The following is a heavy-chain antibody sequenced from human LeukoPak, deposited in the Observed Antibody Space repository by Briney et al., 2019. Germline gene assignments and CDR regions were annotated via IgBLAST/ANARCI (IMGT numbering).Heavy chain of an antibody. CDR2: INNHDGNT. Sequence: SGGTLRLSCAASGFTFRKYVMTWVRQAPGKGLEWVSGINNHDGNTYNADSVKGRFIISRDDSKNTLYLQMNSLRAEDTAVYYCARDQDYYGPNWFDPWGQGTLVTVSS. D-gene: IGHD3-10*01. CDR1: GFTFRKYV. CDR3: ARDQDYYGPNWFDP. V-gene: IGHV3-23*01. J-gene: IGHJ5*02.